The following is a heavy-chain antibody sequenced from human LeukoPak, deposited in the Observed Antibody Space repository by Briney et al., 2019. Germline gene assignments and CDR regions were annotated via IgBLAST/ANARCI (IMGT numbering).Heavy chain of an antibody. D-gene: IGHD5-18*01. CDR2: IYTSGST. Sequence: SETLSLTCTVSGGSISSGSYYWSWIRQPAGKGLEWIGRIYTSGSTNYNPSLKSRVTISVDTSKNQFSLKLSSVTAADTAVYYCARDPGGYSYGPYYYYYYMDVWGKGTTVTVSS. CDR3: ARDPGGYSYGPYYYYYYMDV. V-gene: IGHV4-61*02. J-gene: IGHJ6*03. CDR1: GGSISSGSYY.